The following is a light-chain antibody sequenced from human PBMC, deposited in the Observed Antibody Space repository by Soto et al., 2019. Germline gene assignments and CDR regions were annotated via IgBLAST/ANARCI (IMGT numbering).Light chain of an antibody. CDR3: QQRSNWPT. J-gene: IGKJ5*01. CDR1: QSVSSY. CDR2: DAS. Sequence: EIVLTQSPGTLSLSPGERLTLSCRASQSVSSYLAWYQQKPGQAPRLLIYDASNRATGIPARFSGSGSGTDFTLTISSLEPEDFAVYYCQQRSNWPTFGQGTRLEIK. V-gene: IGKV3-11*01.